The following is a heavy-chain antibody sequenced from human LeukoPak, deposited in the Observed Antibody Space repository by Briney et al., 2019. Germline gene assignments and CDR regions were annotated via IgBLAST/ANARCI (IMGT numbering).Heavy chain of an antibody. CDR1: GFTFSSYS. Sequence: PGGSLRLSCAASGFTFSSYSMNWVRQAPGKGLEWVSFISSSSSTIYYADSVKGRFTISRDNAKNSLYLQMNSLRAEDTAVYYGARDRGGSYSAIDYWGQGTLVTVSS. V-gene: IGHV3-48*04. CDR2: ISSSSSTI. D-gene: IGHD1-26*01. CDR3: ARDRGGSYSAIDY. J-gene: IGHJ4*02.